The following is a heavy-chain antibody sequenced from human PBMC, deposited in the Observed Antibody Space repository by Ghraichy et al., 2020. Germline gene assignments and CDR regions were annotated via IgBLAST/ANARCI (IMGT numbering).Heavy chain of an antibody. CDR2: INHSGST. CDR3: ARFPRGRRRGYSGYDKDDY. V-gene: IGHV4-34*01. CDR1: GGSFSGYY. Sequence: SETLSLTCAVYGGSFSGYYWSWIRQPPGKGLEWIGEINHSGSTNYNPSLKSRVTISVDTSKNQFSLKLSSVTAADTAVYYCARFPRGRRRGYSGYDKDDYWSQGTLVTVSS. D-gene: IGHD5-12*01. J-gene: IGHJ4*02.